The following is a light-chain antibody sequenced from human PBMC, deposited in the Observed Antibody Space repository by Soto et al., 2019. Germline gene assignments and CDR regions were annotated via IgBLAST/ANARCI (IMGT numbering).Light chain of an antibody. CDR1: QGISNY. CDR3: HQYNSLPLT. Sequence: DIQMTQSPSSLSASVGDRVTITCRASQGISNYLGWFQQKPGQAPKSLIYSASSLQSGVPSKFSGSGSGTDFTLTFSSLQPEDSATYYCHQYNSLPLTFGGGTKVEI. J-gene: IGKJ4*01. CDR2: SAS. V-gene: IGKV1-16*02.